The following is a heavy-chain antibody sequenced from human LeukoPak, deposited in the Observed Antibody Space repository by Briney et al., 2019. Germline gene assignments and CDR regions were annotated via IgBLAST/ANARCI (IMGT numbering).Heavy chain of an antibody. Sequence: GGSLRLSYAASGFAFRSYSMHWVRQAPGKGLEWVSSISSISSFIYYADSLEGRFTISRDNAQNSLYLQMNSLRAEDTAVYYCARDSEGLYGDFDTVNRFDPWGQGTLVTVSS. D-gene: IGHD4-17*01. V-gene: IGHV3-21*01. CDR1: GFAFRSYS. CDR2: ISSISSFI. CDR3: ARDSEGLYGDFDTVNRFDP. J-gene: IGHJ5*02.